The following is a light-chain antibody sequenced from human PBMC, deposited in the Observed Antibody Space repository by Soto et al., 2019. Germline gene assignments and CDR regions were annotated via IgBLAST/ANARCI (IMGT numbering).Light chain of an antibody. V-gene: IGLV2-23*01. CDR3: CSYAGRSTLSV. J-gene: IGLJ1*01. CDR2: EGS. Sequence: QSALTQPASVSGSPGQSITISCTGTSSDVGSYNLVSWYQQHPGKAPKLMIYEGSKRPSGVSNRFSGSKSGNTASLTISGLQAEDEADYYCCSYAGRSTLSVFGTGTKLTVL. CDR1: SSDVGSYNL.